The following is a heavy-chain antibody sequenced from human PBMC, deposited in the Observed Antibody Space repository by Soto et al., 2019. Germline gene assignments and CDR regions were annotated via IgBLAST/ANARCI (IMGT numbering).Heavy chain of an antibody. CDR2: ISAYSGNT. D-gene: IGHD1-26*01. CDR1: GYTFLSYG. Sequence: ASVKVSCKASGYTFLSYGISWVRQAPGQGLEWMGWISAYSGNTDYAQSLQDRVTLTTDTSTSTAYMELRSLTSDDTAVYYCARNPSGSSFDSWGQGTLVTVYS. J-gene: IGHJ4*02. CDR3: ARNPSGSSFDS. V-gene: IGHV1-18*01.